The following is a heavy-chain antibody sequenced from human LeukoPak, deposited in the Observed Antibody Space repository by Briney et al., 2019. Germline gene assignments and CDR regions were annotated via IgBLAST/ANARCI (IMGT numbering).Heavy chain of an antibody. J-gene: IGHJ4*02. CDR1: GGSISSSSYY. Sequence: SETLSLTCTVSGGSISSSSYYWGWIRQPPGKGLEGIGSIYYSGSTYYNPSLKSRVTISVDTSKNQFSLKLSSVTAADTAVYYCARQEKRELAYYFDYWGQGTLVTVSS. CDR3: ARQEKRELAYYFDY. CDR2: IYYSGST. D-gene: IGHD1-26*01. V-gene: IGHV4-39*01.